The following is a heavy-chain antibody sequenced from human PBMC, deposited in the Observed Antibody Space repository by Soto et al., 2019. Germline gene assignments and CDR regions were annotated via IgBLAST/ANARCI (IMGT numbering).Heavy chain of an antibody. J-gene: IGHJ6*02. V-gene: IGHV5-51*01. CDR1: GYSFTSYW. D-gene: IGHD6-13*01. CDR2: IYPGDSDT. Sequence: GESLKISCKGSGYSFTSYWIGWVRQMPGKGLEWMGIIYPGDSDTRYSPSFQGQVTISADKSISTAYLQWSSLKASDTAMYYCPRLAPEAGYYYHGMDVWGQGTTVTLS. CDR3: PRLAPEAGYYYHGMDV.